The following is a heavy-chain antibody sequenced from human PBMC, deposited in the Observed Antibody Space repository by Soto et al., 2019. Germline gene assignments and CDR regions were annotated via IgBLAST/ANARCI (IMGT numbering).Heavy chain of an antibody. CDR3: VKQFDY. CDR1: GFTFDDYA. V-gene: IGHV3-74*01. CDR2: INSDGSTT. Sequence: GGSLRLSCAASGFTFDDYAMHWVRQAPGKGLVWVARINSDGSTTSYADSVKGRFTISRDNAKSTLYLQMNSLRAEDTAVYYCVKQFDYWGQGTLVTVSS. J-gene: IGHJ4*02.